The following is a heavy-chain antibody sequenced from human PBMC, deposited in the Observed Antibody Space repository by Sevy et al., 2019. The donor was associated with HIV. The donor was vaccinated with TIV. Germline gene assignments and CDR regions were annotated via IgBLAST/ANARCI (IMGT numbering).Heavy chain of an antibody. CDR2: FDPEDGET. D-gene: IGHD3-10*01. Sequence: ASVKVSCKVSGYILTELSMHWVRQAPGKGLEWMGGFDPEDGETIYAQKFQGRVTMTEDTSTDTAYMELSSLRSEDTAVYYCATCQYYYGSGSYPKYYYYYGMDVWGQGTTVTVSS. J-gene: IGHJ6*02. V-gene: IGHV1-24*01. CDR1: GYILTELS. CDR3: ATCQYYYGSGSYPKYYYYYGMDV.